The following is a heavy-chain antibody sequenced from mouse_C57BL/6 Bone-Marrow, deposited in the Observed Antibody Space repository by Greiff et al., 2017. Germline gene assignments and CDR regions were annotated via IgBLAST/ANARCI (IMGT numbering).Heavy chain of an antibody. CDR1: EYEFPSHD. V-gene: IGHV5-2*01. J-gene: IGHJ1*03. CDR2: ITSDGGST. Sequence: DVKLVESGGGLVQPGESLKLSCESNEYEFPSHDMSWVRKTPEKRLELVAAITSDGGSTYYPDTMERRFIISRDNTKKTLYLQMSRLRSEDTALYYCARQSYLYFDVWGTGTTVTVSS. CDR3: ARQSYLYFDV.